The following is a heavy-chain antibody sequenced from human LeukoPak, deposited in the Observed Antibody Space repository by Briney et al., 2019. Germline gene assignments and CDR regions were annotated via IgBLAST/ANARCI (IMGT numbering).Heavy chain of an antibody. Sequence: ASVKVSCKASGYXFTGYYIHWVRQAPGQGLEWMGWINPNSGGTNYAQKFQGRVTMTRDTSISTAYMELSRLRSDDTAVYYCARGAKYFFDCLDYWGQGTLVTVSS. V-gene: IGHV1-2*02. CDR3: ARGAKYFFDCLDY. J-gene: IGHJ4*02. CDR2: INPNSGGT. D-gene: IGHD2/OR15-2a*01. CDR1: GYXFTGYY.